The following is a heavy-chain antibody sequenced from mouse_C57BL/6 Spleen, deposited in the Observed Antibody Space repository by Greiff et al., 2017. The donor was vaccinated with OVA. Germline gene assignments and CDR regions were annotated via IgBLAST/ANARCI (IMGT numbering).Heavy chain of an antibody. D-gene: IGHD2-3*01. CDR1: GYTFTSYW. Sequence: VQLQESGAELAKPGASVKLSCKASGYTFTSYWMHWVKQRPGQGLEWIGYINPSSGYTKYNQKFKDKATVTADKSSSTAYMQLSSLTYEDSAVYYCARSRDDGYSGYAMDYWGQGTSVTVSS. CDR2: INPSSGYT. J-gene: IGHJ4*01. CDR3: ARSRDDGYSGYAMDY. V-gene: IGHV1-7*01.